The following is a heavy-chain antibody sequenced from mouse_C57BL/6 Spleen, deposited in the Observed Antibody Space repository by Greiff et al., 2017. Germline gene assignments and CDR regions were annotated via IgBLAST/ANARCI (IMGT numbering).Heavy chain of an antibody. Sequence: EVQLQQSGPELVKPGASVKISCKASGYTFTDYYMNWVKQSHGKSLEWIGEINPNNGGTSYNQKFKGKATLTVDKSSSTAYMELRSLTSEDSAVYYCARGRDGYYPLFDYWGQGTTLTVSS. CDR1: GYTFTDYY. V-gene: IGHV1-26*01. CDR2: INPNNGGT. J-gene: IGHJ2*01. CDR3: ARGRDGYYPLFDY. D-gene: IGHD2-3*01.